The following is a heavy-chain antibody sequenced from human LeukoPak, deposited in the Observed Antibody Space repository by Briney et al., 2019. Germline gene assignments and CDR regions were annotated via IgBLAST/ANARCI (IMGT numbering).Heavy chain of an antibody. Sequence: SETLALTCSVSGGSISSSTYYWGWIRQPPGKGLEWIGSIYYSGSTYYNPSLKSRVTISVDTSKNQFSLKLSSVTAADTAVYYCARRARYSSSWYTHYYYYMDVWGKGTTVTISS. J-gene: IGHJ6*03. CDR3: ARRARYSSSWYTHYYYYMDV. D-gene: IGHD6-13*01. CDR1: GGSISSSTYY. CDR2: IYYSGST. V-gene: IGHV4-39*07.